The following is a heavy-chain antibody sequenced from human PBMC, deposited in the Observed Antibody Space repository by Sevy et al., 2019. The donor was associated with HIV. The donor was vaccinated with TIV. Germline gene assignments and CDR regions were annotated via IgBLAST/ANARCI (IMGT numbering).Heavy chain of an antibody. CDR3: AKAGVRVGGTFDLFYFDY. Sequence: GGSLRLSCAASGFTFSTYAMSWVRQAPGKGLEWVSGISGSGVTTYYADSVKGRFTISRDNSKNQLYLQMNSLTAEDTAVYYCAKAGVRVGGTFDLFYFDYWGQGTLVTVSS. CDR1: GFTFSTYA. D-gene: IGHD6-19*01. CDR2: ISGSGVTT. V-gene: IGHV3-23*01. J-gene: IGHJ4*02.